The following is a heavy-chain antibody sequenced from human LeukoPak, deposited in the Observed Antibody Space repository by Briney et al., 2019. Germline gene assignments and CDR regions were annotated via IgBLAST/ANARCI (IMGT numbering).Heavy chain of an antibody. J-gene: IGHJ4*02. CDR2: IYPNSGGT. V-gene: IGHV1-2*02. CDR1: GYTFTAYY. CDR3: ARAIGEFYGSGSYYS. D-gene: IGHD3-10*01. Sequence: ASVKVSCKASGYTFTAYYMRWVRQAPGPGLEWMGLIYPNSGGTNYAQKFQGRVTMTRDTAISTAYMELSSLRSDDTAVYYCARAIGEFYGSGSYYSWGQGTLVTVSS.